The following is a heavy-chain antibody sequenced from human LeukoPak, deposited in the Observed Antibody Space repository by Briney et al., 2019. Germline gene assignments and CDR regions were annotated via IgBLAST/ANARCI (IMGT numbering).Heavy chain of an antibody. D-gene: IGHD3-22*01. CDR1: GGSISSYY. J-gene: IGHJ4*02. CDR3: ARLPYDSSGYYNLYYFDY. Sequence: SETLSLTCTVSGGSISSYYWSWIRQPPGKGLEWIGYIYYSGSTNYNPSLKSRVTISVDTSKNQFSLRLSSVTAADTAVYYCARLPYDSSGYYNLYYFDYWGQGTLVTVSS. V-gene: IGHV4-59*08. CDR2: IYYSGST.